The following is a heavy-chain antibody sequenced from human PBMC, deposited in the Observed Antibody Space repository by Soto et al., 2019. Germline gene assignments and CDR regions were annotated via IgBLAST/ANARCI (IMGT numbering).Heavy chain of an antibody. Sequence: PGGSLRLSCAASVFTSSSYCMHLVRQAPGKGLECVAVISYDGSNKYYADSVKGRFTISRYNSKNTLYLQMNSLRAEDTAVDYCANSRGGDYFEYWGQGTLVTVSS. CDR1: VFTSSSYC. V-gene: IGHV3-30*18. CDR3: ANSRGGDYFEY. CDR2: ISYDGSNK. J-gene: IGHJ4*02. D-gene: IGHD3-10*01.